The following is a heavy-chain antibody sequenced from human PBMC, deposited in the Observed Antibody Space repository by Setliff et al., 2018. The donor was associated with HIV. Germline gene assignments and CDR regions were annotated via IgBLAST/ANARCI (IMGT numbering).Heavy chain of an antibody. CDR1: GFTFSSYG. J-gene: IGHJ4*02. CDR2: IWYDEGKK. D-gene: IGHD5-18*01. CDR3: TRDPTPIQLWFFSGYYSEY. Sequence: GGSLRLSCAASGFTFSSYGMHWVRQAPGKGLEWVAVIWYDEGKKHYADSVKGRFTISRDNSKNTLYLQMDSLRVEDTALYYCTRDPTPIQLWFFSGYYSEYWGPGTLVTVSS. V-gene: IGHV3-33*01.